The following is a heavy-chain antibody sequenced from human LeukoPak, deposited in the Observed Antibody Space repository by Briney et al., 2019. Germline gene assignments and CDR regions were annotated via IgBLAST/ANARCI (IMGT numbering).Heavy chain of an antibody. J-gene: IGHJ4*02. CDR1: GGSFSGYY. CDR2: INHSGST. Sequence: SETLSLTCAVYGGSFSGYYWSWIRQPPGKGLEWIGEINHSGSTNYNPSLKSRVTISVDTSKNQFSLKLSSVTAADTAVYYCASVRTIWGSHRHDYWGQGTLVTVSS. V-gene: IGHV4-34*01. CDR3: ASVRTIWGSHRHDY. D-gene: IGHD3-16*02.